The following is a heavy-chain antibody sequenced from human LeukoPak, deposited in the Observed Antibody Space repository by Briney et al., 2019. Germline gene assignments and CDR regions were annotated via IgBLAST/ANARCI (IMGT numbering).Heavy chain of an antibody. D-gene: IGHD3-16*01. CDR1: GGTFSSYT. CDR3: TRSGFGGGVHFDY. V-gene: IGHV1-69*02. CDR2: IIPILGIA. Sequence: GASVKVSCKASGGTFSSYTISWVRQAPGQGLEWMGRIIPILGIANYAQKFQGRVTITADKSTSTAYMELSSLRSEDTAVYYCTRSGFGGGVHFDYWGQGTPVTVSS. J-gene: IGHJ4*02.